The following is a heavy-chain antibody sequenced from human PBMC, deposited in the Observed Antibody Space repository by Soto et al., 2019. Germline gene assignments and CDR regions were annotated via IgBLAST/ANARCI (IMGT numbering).Heavy chain of an antibody. J-gene: IGHJ4*02. CDR3: ARFPGIYGVHTPYFDY. Sequence: QLQLQESGPGLVKPSETLSLTCTVSGGSISSDSSYWDWVRQPPGKGLEWIGTMFSGGTTLYSPSLRGRVLLSVDTSKNQFSLKMSSVTATDTAVYFCARFPGIYGVHTPYFDYWGQGILVTVSS. V-gene: IGHV4-39*01. D-gene: IGHD3-3*01. CDR2: MFSGGTT. CDR1: GGSISSDSSY.